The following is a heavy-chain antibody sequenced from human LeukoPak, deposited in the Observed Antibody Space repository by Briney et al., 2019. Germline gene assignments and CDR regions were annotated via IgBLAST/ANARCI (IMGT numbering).Heavy chain of an antibody. CDR3: ARDTLRGSGHYFYYAMDV. J-gene: IGHJ6*02. CDR1: GFTFSSYW. V-gene: IGHV3-7*01. D-gene: IGHD3-3*01. CDR2: IKQDGSEK. Sequence: GSLRLSCGASGFTFSSYWMSWVRQAPGKGLEWVANIKQDGSEKHYVDSVKGRFTISRDNAKKSLYLQMNSLRVEDTAVYYCARDTLRGSGHYFYYAMDVWGQGTTVTVSS.